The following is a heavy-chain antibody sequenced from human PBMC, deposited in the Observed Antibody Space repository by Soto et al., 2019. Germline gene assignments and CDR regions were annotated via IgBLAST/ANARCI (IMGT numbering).Heavy chain of an antibody. CDR3: AKGGLMDGSIDY. CDR2: ISYDGSNK. V-gene: IGHV3-30*18. J-gene: IGHJ4*02. CDR1: GFTFSSYG. Sequence: QVQLVESGGGVVQPGRSLRLSCAASGFTFSSYGMHWVRQAPGKGLEWVAVISYDGSNKYYADSVKGRFTISRDNSKNALYLQRNSLRAEDTAVYYCAKGGLMDGSIDYWGQGTLVTVSS. D-gene: IGHD1-26*01.